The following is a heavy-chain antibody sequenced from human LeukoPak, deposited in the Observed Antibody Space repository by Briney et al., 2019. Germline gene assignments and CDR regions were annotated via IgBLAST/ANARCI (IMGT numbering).Heavy chain of an antibody. Sequence: SETLSLTCSVSGGSISSYYWSWIRQSPGKELEWIGYIYYTGATYYNPSLESRVTVSIDTSKRQLSLELRSVTAADTAVYFCARDRRESSKPNDAFDIWGQGTMVTVSA. CDR1: GGSISSYY. CDR2: IYYTGAT. J-gene: IGHJ3*02. V-gene: IGHV4-59*01. CDR3: ARDRRESSKPNDAFDI. D-gene: IGHD4-11*01.